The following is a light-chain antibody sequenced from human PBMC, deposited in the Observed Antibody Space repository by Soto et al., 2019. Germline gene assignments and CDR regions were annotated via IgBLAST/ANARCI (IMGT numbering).Light chain of an antibody. CDR2: GNS. CDR1: SSNIGAGYD. Sequence: QSVLTQPPSVSGAPGQRVTISCTGSSSNIGAGYDVHWYQQLPGTAPKLLIYGNSNRPSGVPDRFSGSKSGTSASLAITGLQAENEADYYCHSYDSSLSVFGTGTKVPVL. J-gene: IGLJ1*01. CDR3: HSYDSSLSV. V-gene: IGLV1-40*01.